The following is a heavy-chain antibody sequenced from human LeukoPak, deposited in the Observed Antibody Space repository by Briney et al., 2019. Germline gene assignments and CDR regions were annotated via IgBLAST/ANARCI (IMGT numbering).Heavy chain of an antibody. V-gene: IGHV1-18*04. CDR2: ISAYNGNT. J-gene: IGHJ4*02. CDR1: GYTFTHYG. Sequence: ASVKSSCKASGYTFTHYGISRVRQAPGQGLQWMGWISAYNGNTNYAQKSQDRVTMITDTSTTTAYLDLSSLRSDDAVVYYCAREKGKWEHFRFFGYWGQGTLVTDSS. D-gene: IGHD1-26*01. CDR3: AREKGKWEHFRFFGY.